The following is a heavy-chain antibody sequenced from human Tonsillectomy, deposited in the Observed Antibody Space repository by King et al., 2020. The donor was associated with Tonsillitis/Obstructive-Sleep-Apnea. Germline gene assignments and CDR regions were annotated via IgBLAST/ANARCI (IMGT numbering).Heavy chain of an antibody. V-gene: IGHV1-69*12. J-gene: IGHJ6*03. D-gene: IGHD2-2*02. Sequence: VQLVQSGAEVKKPGSSVKVSCKASGGTFSSYAISWVRQAPGQGLEWMGGIIPIFGTANYAQKFQGRVTITADESTSTAYMELSSLRSEDTAVYYWARFVYCSSTSCYTGYMDVWGKGTTVTVSS. CDR3: ARFVYCSSTSCYTGYMDV. CDR2: IIPIFGTA. CDR1: GGTFSSYA.